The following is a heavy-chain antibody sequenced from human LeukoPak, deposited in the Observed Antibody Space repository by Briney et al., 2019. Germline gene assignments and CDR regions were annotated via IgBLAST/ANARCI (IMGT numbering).Heavy chain of an antibody. J-gene: IGHJ6*03. Sequence: PSETLSLTCTVSGGSISSSSYYWGWIRQPPGKGLEWIGSICYSGSTYYNPSLKSRVTISVDTSKNQFSLKLSSVTAADTAVYYCARDIRYCSSTSCQILTYYYYYYMDVWGKGTTVTVSS. CDR1: GGSISSSSYY. V-gene: IGHV4-39*07. D-gene: IGHD2-2*01. CDR3: ARDIRYCSSTSCQILTYYYYYYMDV. CDR2: ICYSGST.